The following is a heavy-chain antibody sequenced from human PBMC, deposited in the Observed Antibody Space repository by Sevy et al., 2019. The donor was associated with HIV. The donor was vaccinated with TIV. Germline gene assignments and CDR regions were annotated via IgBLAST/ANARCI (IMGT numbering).Heavy chain of an antibody. V-gene: IGHV3-30-3*01. Sequence: GSLRLSCAASGFTFSSYAMHWVRQAPGKGLEWVAVISYDGSNKYYADSVKGRFTISRDNSKNTLYLQMNSLRAEDTAVYYCFRNLDRDSSYDSSGYSSRPIDYWGQGTLVTVSS. J-gene: IGHJ4*02. CDR3: FRNLDRDSSYDSSGYSSRPIDY. D-gene: IGHD3-22*01. CDR2: ISYDGSNK. CDR1: GFTFSSYA.